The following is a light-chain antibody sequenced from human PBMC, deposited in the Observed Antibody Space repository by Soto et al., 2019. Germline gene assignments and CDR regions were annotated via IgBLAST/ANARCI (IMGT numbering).Light chain of an antibody. J-gene: IGLJ2*01. V-gene: IGLV2-14*03. Sequence: QSALTQPASVSGSPGQSITISCTGTRSDVGGYNYVSWYQHHPGKAPKLMIYDVSNRPSGVSNRFSGSKSGNTASLTISGLQAEDEADYYCSSYTSDSTRDVVFGGGTKLTVL. CDR1: RSDVGGYNY. CDR3: SSYTSDSTRDVV. CDR2: DVS.